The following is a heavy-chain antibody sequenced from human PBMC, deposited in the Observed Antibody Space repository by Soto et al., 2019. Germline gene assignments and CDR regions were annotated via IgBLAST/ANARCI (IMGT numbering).Heavy chain of an antibody. J-gene: IGHJ6*02. D-gene: IGHD5-12*01. CDR3: AREEIRSWLRSQQYYYGMDV. CDR1: GDSVSSNSAA. CDR2: TYYRSKWYN. Sequence: SQTLSLTCAISGDSVSSNSAAWNWIRQSPSRGLEWLGRTYYRSKWYNDYAVSVKSRITINPDTSKNQFSLQLNSVTPEDTALYYCAREEIRSWLRSQQYYYGMDVWGQGTTVTVSS. V-gene: IGHV6-1*01.